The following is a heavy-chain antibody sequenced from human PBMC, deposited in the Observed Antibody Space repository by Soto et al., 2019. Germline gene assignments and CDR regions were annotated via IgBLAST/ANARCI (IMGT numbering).Heavy chain of an antibody. CDR3: AAVLRYFDWSPENDAFDI. CDR2: INPGGTTT. Sequence: ASVKVSCKASGYSFTSHYMHWVRQAPGQGLEWMGTINPGGTTTNYAQKFQERVTITRDMSTSTAYMELSSLRSEDTAVYYCAAVLRYFDWSPENDAFDIWGQGTMVTVSS. J-gene: IGHJ3*02. CDR1: GYSFTSHY. D-gene: IGHD3-9*01. V-gene: IGHV1-46*01.